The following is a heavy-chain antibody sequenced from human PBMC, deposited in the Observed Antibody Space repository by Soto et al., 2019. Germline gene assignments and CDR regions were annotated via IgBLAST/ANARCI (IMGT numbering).Heavy chain of an antibody. J-gene: IGHJ4*02. V-gene: IGHV3-23*01. Sequence: EVQLLESGGGLGQPGGSLRLSCTASGFTFRKYAMSWVRQAPGKWLEWISGISDSDDDTYYADSVRVRFTISRDSSKNTLYLQMNRLRGDDTAVYYCAKDGGVSARYFDTWGQGTLVTVSS. CDR2: ISDSDDDT. CDR1: GFTFRKYA. CDR3: AKDGGVSARYFDT. D-gene: IGHD2-8*01.